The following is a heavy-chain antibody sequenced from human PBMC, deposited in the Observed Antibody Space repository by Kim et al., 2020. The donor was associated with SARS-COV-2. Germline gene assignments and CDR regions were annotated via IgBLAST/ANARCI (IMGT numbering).Heavy chain of an antibody. V-gene: IGHV4-4*02. CDR3: ARLRTDSGSYFRFDY. CDR1: GDSINSINW. J-gene: IGHJ4*02. CDR2: IHHSGNT. D-gene: IGHD1-26*01. Sequence: SETLSLTCAVSGDSINSINWWSWVRQPPGKGLEWIGEIHHSGNTNYNPSLKSRVSISVDNSNNLFSLRLSSVTAADTAVYSCARLRTDSGSYFRFDYWGQGTLVTVSS.